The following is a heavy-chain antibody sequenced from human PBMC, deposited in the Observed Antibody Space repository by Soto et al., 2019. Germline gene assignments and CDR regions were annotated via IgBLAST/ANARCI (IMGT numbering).Heavy chain of an antibody. D-gene: IGHD3-9*01. Sequence: PWETLCLTCTVAGGSISSSSYYWGWIRQPPGKGLEGIGSMYYSGSTYYNPSLKSRVTISVDTSKNQFSLKLSAVTAADTAVYYCARHGRYYDILTGYYGGSDYYYYGMDVWGQGTTVTVSS. V-gene: IGHV4-39*01. CDR3: ARHGRYYDILTGYYGGSDYYYYGMDV. CDR1: GGSISSSSYY. CDR2: MYYSGST. J-gene: IGHJ6*02.